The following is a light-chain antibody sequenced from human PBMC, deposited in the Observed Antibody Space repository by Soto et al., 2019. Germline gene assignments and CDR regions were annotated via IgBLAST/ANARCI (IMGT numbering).Light chain of an antibody. CDR3: QHYNSYSEA. Sequence: DIQMTQSPSTLSTSEGDRVTITCRASQSISDWLAWYQHKPGKAPTLLIYKGSTLQSGVPSRFSAGGSGTEFTLTISSLQPDDFATYYCQHYNSYSEAFGQGTKVELK. CDR1: QSISDW. V-gene: IGKV1-5*03. CDR2: KGS. J-gene: IGKJ1*01.